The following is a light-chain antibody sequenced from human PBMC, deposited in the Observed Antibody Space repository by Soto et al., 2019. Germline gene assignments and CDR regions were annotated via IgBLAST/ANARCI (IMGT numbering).Light chain of an antibody. Sequence: IQMTQSPSTLSASVGDRVTITCQASQTISTLLAWYQHKPGKAPNLLIYDASSLESGVPSRFSGSGSGTEFTLTISSLQHDDSATYCCQQYSSLVTFGQGTKLEI. CDR1: QTISTL. J-gene: IGKJ2*01. V-gene: IGKV1-5*01. CDR3: QQYSSLVT. CDR2: DAS.